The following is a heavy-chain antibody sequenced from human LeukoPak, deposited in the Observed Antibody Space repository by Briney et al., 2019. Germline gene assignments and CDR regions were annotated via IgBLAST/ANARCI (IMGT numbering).Heavy chain of an antibody. V-gene: IGHV4-59*01. CDR3: ATGFSSNYFAY. CDR1: GGSITKYY. CDR2: VYYIRTT. Sequence: PSETLSLTCTVSGGSITKYYWSWIRQPPGKGAELIGNVYYIRTTTYNPYRKTRATISVTTSKNQSSLKLTSVNAAGTAIYSCATGFSSNYFAYWGQGTLVTVSS. J-gene: IGHJ4*02. D-gene: IGHD3-10*01.